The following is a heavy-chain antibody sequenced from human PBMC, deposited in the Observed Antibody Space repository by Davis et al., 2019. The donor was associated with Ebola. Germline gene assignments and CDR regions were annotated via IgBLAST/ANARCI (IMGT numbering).Heavy chain of an antibody. CDR1: GGSFSGYY. J-gene: IGHJ4*02. Sequence: SQTLSLTCAVYGGSFSGYYWSWIRQPPGKGLEWMGEINHHGITSYNPSLKSRVSMSVDTSKNQFSLKLSSVTAADTAVYYCARDYYDSNGYLWYFEQWGQGTLVTVSS. V-gene: IGHV4-34*01. CDR2: INHHGIT. D-gene: IGHD3-22*01. CDR3: ARDYYDSNGYLWYFEQ.